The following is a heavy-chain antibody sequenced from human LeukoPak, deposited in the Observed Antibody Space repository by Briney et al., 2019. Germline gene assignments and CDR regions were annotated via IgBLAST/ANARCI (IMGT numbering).Heavy chain of an antibody. V-gene: IGHV4-34*01. D-gene: IGHD3-3*01. Sequence: SETLSLTCAVYGGSFSGYYWSWIRQPPGKGLEWIGEINHSGSTNYNPSLKSRVTMSADTSKNQFSMKLRSVTAADTAVYYCARGGWSAFDIWGQGTMVTVSS. CDR3: ARGGWSAFDI. CDR1: GGSFSGYY. CDR2: INHSGST. J-gene: IGHJ3*02.